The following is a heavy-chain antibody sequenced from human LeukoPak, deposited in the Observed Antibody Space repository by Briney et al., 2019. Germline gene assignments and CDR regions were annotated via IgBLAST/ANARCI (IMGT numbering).Heavy chain of an antibody. Sequence: ASVKVSCKASGYTFTSYYMHWVRQAPGQGLEWMGWINPNSGGTNYAQKFQGRVTMTRDTSISTAYMELSRLRSDDTAVYYCARDLELVGAFDIWGQGTMVTVSS. CDR2: INPNSGGT. CDR1: GYTFTSYY. CDR3: ARDLELVGAFDI. J-gene: IGHJ3*02. D-gene: IGHD6-13*01. V-gene: IGHV1-2*02.